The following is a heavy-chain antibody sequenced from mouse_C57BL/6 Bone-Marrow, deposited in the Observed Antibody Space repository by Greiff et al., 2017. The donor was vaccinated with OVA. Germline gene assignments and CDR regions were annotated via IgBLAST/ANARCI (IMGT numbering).Heavy chain of an antibody. Sequence: VQLQQPGAELVMPGASVKLSCKASGYTFTSSWMHWVKQRPGQGLELIGEIDPSDSYTNYNQKFKGKSTRTVDKSSSTAYMHLSSLTSEDSAVYYCARSPGSSYVGWFAYWGQGTLVTVSA. D-gene: IGHD1-1*01. J-gene: IGHJ3*01. V-gene: IGHV1-69*01. CDR3: ARSPGSSYVGWFAY. CDR2: IDPSDSYT. CDR1: GYTFTSSW.